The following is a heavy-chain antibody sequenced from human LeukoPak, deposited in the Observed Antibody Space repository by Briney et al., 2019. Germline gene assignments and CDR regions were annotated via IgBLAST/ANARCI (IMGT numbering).Heavy chain of an antibody. D-gene: IGHD3-10*01. J-gene: IGHJ6*04. CDR1: GFTFSSYG. CDR2: ISYDGSNK. V-gene: IGHV3-30*18. Sequence: GRSLRLSCAASGFTFSSYGMHWVRQGPGKGLEWVAVISYDGSNKYYADSVKGRFTISRDNSKNTLYLQMNSLRAEDTAVYYCAKDRGVPNYYYYYGMDVWGKGTTVTVSS. CDR3: AKDRGVPNYYYYYGMDV.